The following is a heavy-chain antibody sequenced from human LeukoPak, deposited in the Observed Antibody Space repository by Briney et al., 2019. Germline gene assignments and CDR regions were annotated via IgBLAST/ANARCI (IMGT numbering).Heavy chain of an antibody. CDR3: ARGSSSFDP. Sequence: SETLSLTCAVYGGSFSGYYWSWIRQPPGKGLEWIGEINHSGSTNYNPSIKSRVTISVDTSKNQFSLKLSSVTAADTAVYYCARGSSSFDPWGQGTLVTVSS. J-gene: IGHJ5*02. D-gene: IGHD6-19*01. CDR2: INHSGST. V-gene: IGHV4-34*01. CDR1: GGSFSGYY.